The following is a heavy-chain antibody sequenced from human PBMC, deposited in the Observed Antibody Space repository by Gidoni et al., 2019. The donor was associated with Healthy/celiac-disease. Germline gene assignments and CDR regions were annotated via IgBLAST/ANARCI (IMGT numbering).Heavy chain of an antibody. Sequence: QVQLQESGPGLVKPSETLSLTCTVSGGSVSSGSYYWSWIRQPPGKGLEWIGYIYYSGSTNYNPSLKSRVTISVDTSKNQFSLKLSSVTAADTAVYYCARDGGERRFDYWGQGTLVTVSS. J-gene: IGHJ4*02. D-gene: IGHD1-1*01. CDR2: IYYSGST. V-gene: IGHV4-61*01. CDR3: ARDGGERRFDY. CDR1: GGSVSSGSYY.